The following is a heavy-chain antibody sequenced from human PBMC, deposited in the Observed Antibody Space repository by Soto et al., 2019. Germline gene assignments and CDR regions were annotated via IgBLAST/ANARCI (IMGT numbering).Heavy chain of an antibody. CDR1: GGSISTDDHF. V-gene: IGHV4-30-4*01. Sequence: QVQLQESGPGLVKPSQTLSLTCTVSGGSISTDDHFWSWIRQPPGKGLEWIGYIYHSGSTHYNPSLKXRLLLSXXTSKHQFSLQLTSVTAADTAVYYCATVRSRWNIDYWGQGTLVTVSS. J-gene: IGHJ4*02. CDR2: IYHSGST. CDR3: ATVRSRWNIDY. D-gene: IGHD6-13*01.